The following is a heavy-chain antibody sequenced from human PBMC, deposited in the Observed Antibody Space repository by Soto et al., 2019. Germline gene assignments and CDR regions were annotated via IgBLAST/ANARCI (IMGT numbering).Heavy chain of an antibody. J-gene: IGHJ5*02. D-gene: IGHD3-22*01. CDR1: GGSISSYY. CDR3: ARGWDYYDSSGYPFDP. CDR2: IYYSGST. V-gene: IGHV4-59*01. Sequence: SETLSLTCTVSGGSISSYYWSWIRQPPGKGLEWIGYIYYSGSTNYNPSLKSRVTISVDTSKNQFSLKLSSVTAADTAVYYCARGWDYYDSSGYPFDPWGQGTLVTVSS.